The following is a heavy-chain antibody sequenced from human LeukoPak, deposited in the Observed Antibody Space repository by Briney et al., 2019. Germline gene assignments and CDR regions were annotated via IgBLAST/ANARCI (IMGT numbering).Heavy chain of an antibody. CDR1: GLTFSSSW. Sequence: GGSLRLSCAISGLTFSSSWMDWVRQAPGKGLEWVASINPEGSEKYSADSVKGRFTISRDNAKNSLYLQMDSLRVEDTAFYYCARDLAYSRLDYWGQGMLVTVSS. V-gene: IGHV3-7*01. CDR2: INPEGSEK. D-gene: IGHD5-18*01. CDR3: ARDLAYSRLDY. J-gene: IGHJ4*02.